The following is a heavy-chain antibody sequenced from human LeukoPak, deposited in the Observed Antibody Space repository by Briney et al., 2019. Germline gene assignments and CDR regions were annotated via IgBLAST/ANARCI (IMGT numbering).Heavy chain of an antibody. CDR1: GFTFSSYA. J-gene: IGHJ4*02. CDR3: AKEPHTPTVTQGYFDY. D-gene: IGHD4-17*01. CDR2: ISGSGGST. Sequence: GGSLRLSCAASGFTFSSYAMSWVRQAPGKGLEWVSAISGSGGSTYYADSVKGRFTISRDNSKNTLYLQMNSLRAEDTAVYYCAKEPHTPTVTQGYFDYWGQGTLVTVSS. V-gene: IGHV3-23*01.